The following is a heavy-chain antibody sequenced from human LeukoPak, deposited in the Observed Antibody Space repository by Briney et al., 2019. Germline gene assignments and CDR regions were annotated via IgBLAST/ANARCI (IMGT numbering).Heavy chain of an antibody. Sequence: TSETLSLTCTVSGGSISSYCWSWIRQPPGKGLGWIGYISYSGSTNYNPSLKSRVTISVDTSKNQFSLKLSSVTAADTAVYYCARSRPYSSGWYKSSAYFDYWGQGTLVTVSS. CDR1: GGSISSYC. J-gene: IGHJ4*02. CDR3: ARSRPYSSGWYKSSAYFDY. V-gene: IGHV4-59*01. CDR2: ISYSGST. D-gene: IGHD6-19*01.